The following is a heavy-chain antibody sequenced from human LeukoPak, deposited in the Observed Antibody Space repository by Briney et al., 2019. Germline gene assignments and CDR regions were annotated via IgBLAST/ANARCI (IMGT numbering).Heavy chain of an antibody. D-gene: IGHD3-22*01. CDR1: GGTFSSYA. CDR3: ARTTYYYDSSGYYSPRDYFDY. CDR2: IIPIFGTA. Sequence: SVKVSCKASGGTFSSYAISWVRQAPGQGLEWMGGIIPIFGTANYAQKFQGRVTITTDESTSTAYMELSSPRSEDTAVYYCARTTYYYDSSGYYSPRDYFDYWGQGTLVTVSS. J-gene: IGHJ4*02. V-gene: IGHV1-69*05.